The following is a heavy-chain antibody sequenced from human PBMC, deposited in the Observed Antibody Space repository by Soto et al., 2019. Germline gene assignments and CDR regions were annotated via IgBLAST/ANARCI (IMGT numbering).Heavy chain of an antibody. CDR2: MNPNSGNT. CDR1: GYTFTSYD. J-gene: IGHJ3*02. Sequence: ASVKVSCKASGYTFTSYDINWVRQATGQGLEWMGWMNPNSGNTGYAQKFQGRVTMTRNTSISTAYMELSSLRSEDTAVYYCARASEYYDILTGHYAFDIWGQGTMVTVSS. CDR3: ARASEYYDILTGHYAFDI. V-gene: IGHV1-8*01. D-gene: IGHD3-9*01.